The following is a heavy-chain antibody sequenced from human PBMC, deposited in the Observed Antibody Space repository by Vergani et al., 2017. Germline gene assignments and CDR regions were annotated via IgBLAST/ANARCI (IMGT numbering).Heavy chain of an antibody. CDR2: IDPSDSYT. CDR3: ARARKRWLRLGWSPANFDY. D-gene: IGHD5-24*01. Sequence: EVQLVQSGAEVKKPGESLRISCKGSGYSFTSYWISWVRQMPGKGLEWMGRIDPSDSYTNYSPSFQGQVTISADKSISTAYLQWSSLKASDTAMYYCARARKRWLRLGWSPANFDYWGQGTLVTGSS. J-gene: IGHJ4*02. V-gene: IGHV5-10-1*03. CDR1: GYSFTSYW.